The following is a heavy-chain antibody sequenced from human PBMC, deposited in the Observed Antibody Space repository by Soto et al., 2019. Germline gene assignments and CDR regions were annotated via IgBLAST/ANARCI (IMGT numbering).Heavy chain of an antibody. CDR1: GFTFSDYG. V-gene: IGHV3-30*18. D-gene: IGHD5-12*01. Sequence: QVQLVESGGGVVQPGRSLRLSCAASGFTFSDYGMNWVRQAPGKGLEWVAVISYDGNKIYYADSVKGRFTISRDSSENKLFLQMNSLRVKDTAVYDCAKYLSILATIQYFDSWGQGTLVTVSS. J-gene: IGHJ4*02. CDR3: AKYLSILATIQYFDS. CDR2: ISYDGNKI.